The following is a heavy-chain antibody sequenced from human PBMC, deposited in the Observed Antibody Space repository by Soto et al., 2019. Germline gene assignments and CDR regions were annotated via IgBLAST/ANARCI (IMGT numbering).Heavy chain of an antibody. Sequence: SETLSLTCSVSGGSISSSSFYWGWIRQPPGKGLEWIGSIYYSGNTYYNPSLESRVAISADTSTNQFSLKLSSVTAADTAVYYCVRRRASTPNWFDPWGQGTMVTVSS. CDR1: GGSISSSSFY. J-gene: IGHJ5*02. V-gene: IGHV4-39*01. CDR2: IYYSGNT. D-gene: IGHD3-10*01. CDR3: VRRRASTPNWFDP.